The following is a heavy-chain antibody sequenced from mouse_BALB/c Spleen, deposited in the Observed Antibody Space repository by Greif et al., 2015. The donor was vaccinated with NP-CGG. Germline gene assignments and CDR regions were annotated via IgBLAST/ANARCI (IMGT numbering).Heavy chain of an antibody. Sequence: EVQLQQSGPELVKPGASMKISCKASGYSFTGYTMNWVKQSHGKNLEWIGLINPYNGGTSYNQKFKGKATLTVDKSSSTACMERLSLTAEDSAVCYCARGYGSSYWYFDVWGAGTTVTVCS. CDR3: ARGYGSSYWYFDV. CDR2: INPYNGGT. D-gene: IGHD1-1*01. V-gene: IGHV1-18*01. J-gene: IGHJ1*01. CDR1: GYSFTGYT.